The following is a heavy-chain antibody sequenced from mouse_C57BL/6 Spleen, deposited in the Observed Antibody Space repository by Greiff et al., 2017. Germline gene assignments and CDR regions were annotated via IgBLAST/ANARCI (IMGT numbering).Heavy chain of an antibody. CDR3: ARFGYGSLGY. Sequence: QVQLQQSGAELVRPGTSVKVSCKASGYAFTNYLIEWVKQRPGQGLEWIGVINPGSGGTNYNEKFKGKATLTADKSSSTAYMQLSSLTSEDSAVYFCARFGYGSLGYWGQGTTLTVS. J-gene: IGHJ2*01. CDR2: INPGSGGT. CDR1: GYAFTNYL. V-gene: IGHV1-54*01. D-gene: IGHD1-1*01.